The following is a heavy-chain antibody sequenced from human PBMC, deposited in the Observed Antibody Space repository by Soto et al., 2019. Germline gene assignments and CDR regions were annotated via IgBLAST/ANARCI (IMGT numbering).Heavy chain of an antibody. Sequence: SETLSLTCTFSCGSIISYYWSWIRQPPGKGLEWIGYIYYSGSTNYNPSLKSRVTISVDTSKNQFSLKLSSVTAEDTAVYYCARPPVIDIVVPPDYWGQGTLVTVS. V-gene: IGHV4-59*01. D-gene: IGHD2-15*01. CDR1: CGSIISYY. CDR2: IYYSGST. CDR3: ARPPVIDIVVPPDY. J-gene: IGHJ4*02.